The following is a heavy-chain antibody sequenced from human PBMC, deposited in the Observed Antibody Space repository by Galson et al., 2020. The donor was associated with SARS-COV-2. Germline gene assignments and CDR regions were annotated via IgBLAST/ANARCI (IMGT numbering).Heavy chain of an antibody. CDR2: ISYDGSNK. D-gene: IGHD6-19*01. J-gene: IGHJ4*02. CDR1: GFTFSSYA. CDR3: ARDSSGWYLGY. V-gene: IGHV3-30*04. Sequence: GESLKISCAASGFTFSSYAMHWVRLAPGKGLEWVAVISYDGSNKYYADSVKGRFTISRDNSKNTLYLQMNSLRAEDTAVYYCARDSSGWYLGYWGQGTLVTVSS.